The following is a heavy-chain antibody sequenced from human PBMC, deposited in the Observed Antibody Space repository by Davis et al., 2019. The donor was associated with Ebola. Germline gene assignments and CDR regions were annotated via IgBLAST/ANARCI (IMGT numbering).Heavy chain of an antibody. CDR3: AREGAAAGTSLYYYGMDV. J-gene: IGHJ6*04. Sequence: AASVKVSCKASGYTFTSYGISWVRQAPGQGLEWMGWISAYNGNTNYAQKLQGRVTMTTDTSTSTAYMELRSLRSDDTAVYYCAREGAAAGTSLYYYGMDVWGKGTTVTVS. D-gene: IGHD6-13*01. CDR1: GYTFTSYG. V-gene: IGHV1-18*04. CDR2: ISAYNGNT.